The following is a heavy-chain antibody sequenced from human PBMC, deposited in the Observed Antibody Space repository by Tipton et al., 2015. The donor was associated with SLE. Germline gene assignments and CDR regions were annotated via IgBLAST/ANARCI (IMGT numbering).Heavy chain of an antibody. D-gene: IGHD4-17*01. CDR3: ARDRYRDYDFFDQ. CDR1: GFSFSDYY. V-gene: IGHV3-11*04. Sequence: GSLRLSCAASGFSFSDYYMNWLRQAPGKGLEWIAYIDSSGNAIYYADSVKGRFTISRDNVRRSLYLQMNSLRVEDTAVYYCARDRYRDYDFFDQWGQGTLVSVSS. CDR2: IDSSGNAI. J-gene: IGHJ4*02.